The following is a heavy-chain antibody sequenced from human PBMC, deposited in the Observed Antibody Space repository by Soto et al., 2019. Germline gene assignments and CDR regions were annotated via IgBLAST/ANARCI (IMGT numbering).Heavy chain of an antibody. J-gene: IGHJ5*02. D-gene: IGHD2-8*01. CDR1: GDSLRSSYHY. V-gene: IGHV4-39*07. CDR2: IYYTGNT. Sequence: SETLSLTCTVSGDSLRSSYHYWGWIRQSPGKGLEWIGSIYYTGNTYYNPSLKSRVTISVDRSKNQFSLDLSSVTAADTAVYYCARGRLPYSTFLRFDPWGQGTLVTVSS. CDR3: ARGRLPYSTFLRFDP.